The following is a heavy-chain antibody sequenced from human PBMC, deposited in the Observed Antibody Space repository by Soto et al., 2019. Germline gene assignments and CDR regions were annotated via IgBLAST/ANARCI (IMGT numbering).Heavy chain of an antibody. D-gene: IGHD3-22*01. J-gene: IGHJ4*02. CDR2: LKSDGNGT. CDR1: GFTFSSYW. V-gene: IGHV3-74*01. Sequence: EVQLVESGGGLVQPGGSLRLSCAASGFTFSSYWMHWVRQAPGKGLVWVSRLKSDGNGTTYADSVKGRLTISRDNAKNTLYLQMNRLRDEDTAVYYCVRGDGDYYDGNGYLGRHWGQGTLVTVSS. CDR3: VRGDGDYYDGNGYLGRH.